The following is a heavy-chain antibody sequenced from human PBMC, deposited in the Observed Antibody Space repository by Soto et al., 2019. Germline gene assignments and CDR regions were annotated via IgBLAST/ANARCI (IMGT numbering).Heavy chain of an antibody. Sequence: GGSLRLFCAASGFTFSGSAMHWVRQASGKGLEWVGRIRSKANSYATAYAASVKGRFTISRDDSKNTAYLQMNSLKTEDTAVYYCTRHIGGSTYYDSSGYIPIADWGQGTLVTVSS. CDR3: TRHIGGSTYYDSSGYIPIAD. D-gene: IGHD3-22*01. CDR1: GFTFSGSA. J-gene: IGHJ4*02. CDR2: IRSKANSYAT. V-gene: IGHV3-73*01.